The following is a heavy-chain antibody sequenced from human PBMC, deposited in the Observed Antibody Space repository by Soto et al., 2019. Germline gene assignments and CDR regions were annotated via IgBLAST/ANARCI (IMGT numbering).Heavy chain of an antibody. CDR1: GFDSTEYA. CDR3: VSDTLTPWRYYGLEI. CDR2: ISGTGATS. J-gene: IGHJ6*02. Sequence: KLLQSGGGFVQPGGSLGLSCAASGFDSTEYALSWVRQAPGKGLEWVSGISGTGATSYYADSVKGRLSISRDKSRNSVSLLMNSLRADDTAIYFGVSDTLTPWRYYGLEIWGQGTKVTVS. D-gene: IGHD5-18*01. V-gene: IGHV3-23*01.